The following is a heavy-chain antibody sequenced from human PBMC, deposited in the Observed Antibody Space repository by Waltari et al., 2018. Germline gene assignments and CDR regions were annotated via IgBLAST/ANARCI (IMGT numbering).Heavy chain of an antibody. J-gene: IGHJ6*02. CDR3: ATSGNYGMDV. Sequence: EVQLVESGGGLVKPGGSLRLSCAASGFTFSSYSMNWVRQAPGKGLEWVSSISSSSSYIYYADSVKGRLTSARDNAKNSLYLQMNSLRAEDTAVYYCATSGNYGMDVWGQGTTVTVSS. CDR1: GFTFSSYS. CDR2: ISSSSSYI. D-gene: IGHD3-10*01. V-gene: IGHV3-21*01.